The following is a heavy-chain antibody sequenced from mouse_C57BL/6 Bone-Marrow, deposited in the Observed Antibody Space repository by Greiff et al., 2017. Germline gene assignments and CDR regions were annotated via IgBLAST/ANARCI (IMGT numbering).Heavy chain of an antibody. Sequence: DVQLQESGPGLVKPSQSLSLTCSVTGYSITSGYYWNWIRQFPGNKLEWMGYISYDGSNNYNPSLKNRISITRETSKNQFFLKLNSVTTEDTATYYCARGEGLLWFSWFAYWGQGTLVTVSA. D-gene: IGHD2-2*01. V-gene: IGHV3-6*01. CDR3: ARGEGLLWFSWFAY. CDR1: GYSITSGYY. CDR2: ISYDGSN. J-gene: IGHJ3*01.